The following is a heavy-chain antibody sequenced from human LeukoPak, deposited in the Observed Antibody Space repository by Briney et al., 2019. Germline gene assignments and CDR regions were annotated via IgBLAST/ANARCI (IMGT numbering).Heavy chain of an antibody. CDR1: GFTFSSYA. CDR2: ISGSGGST. V-gene: IGHV3-23*01. D-gene: IGHD3-10*01. Sequence: GGSLRLSCAASGFTFSSYAMSWVRQAPGKGLEWVSAISGSGGSTYYADSVKGRFTISRDNSKNTLYLQMNSLRAEDTAVYYCAKGGYGSGSSLPYYYYMDVWGKGTTVTISS. CDR3: AKGGYGSGSSLPYYYYMDV. J-gene: IGHJ6*03.